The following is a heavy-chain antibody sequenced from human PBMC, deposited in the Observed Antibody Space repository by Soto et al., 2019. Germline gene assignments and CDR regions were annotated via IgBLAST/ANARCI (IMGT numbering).Heavy chain of an antibody. J-gene: IGHJ5*02. CDR1: GYPFSDNQ. CDR2: INPKSDDT. V-gene: IGHV1-2*02. Sequence: ASVKVSCKASGYPFSDNQVHWLRRAPGQGLEWMGRINPKSDDTNYAQKFQGRVTMTRDTSIDTAYLELTGLTSDDTATYYCARKHSLDYIRWGLDPWGQGTLVTVSS. CDR3: ARKHSLDYIRWGLDP. D-gene: IGHD4-4*01.